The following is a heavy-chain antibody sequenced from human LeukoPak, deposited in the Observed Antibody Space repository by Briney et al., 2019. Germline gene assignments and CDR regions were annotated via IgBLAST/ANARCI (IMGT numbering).Heavy chain of an antibody. J-gene: IGHJ4*02. Sequence: PGGSLRLSCAASGFTFDDYAMHWVRQAPGKGLEWVSGIGWNSGGIVYADSVKGRFTISRDNAKKSLYLQMNSLRAEDTALYYCVKVTAAGFVDHWGQGTLVTVSS. CDR3: VKVTAAGFVDH. CDR2: IGWNSGGI. V-gene: IGHV3-9*01. CDR1: GFTFDDYA. D-gene: IGHD6-13*01.